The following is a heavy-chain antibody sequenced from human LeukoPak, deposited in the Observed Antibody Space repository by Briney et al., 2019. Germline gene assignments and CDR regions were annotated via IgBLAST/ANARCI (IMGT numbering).Heavy chain of an antibody. CDR2: IYTSGST. V-gene: IGHV4-4*07. CDR3: ARVSSSWYQDWYFDL. D-gene: IGHD6-13*01. J-gene: IGHJ2*01. CDR1: GGSISSYY. Sequence: SETLSLTCTVSGGSISSYYWSWIRQPAGKGLEWIGRIYTSGSTNYKPSLKSRVTMSVDMSKNQFSLKLSSMIAADTAVYYCARVSSSWYQDWYFDLWGRGTLVTVPS.